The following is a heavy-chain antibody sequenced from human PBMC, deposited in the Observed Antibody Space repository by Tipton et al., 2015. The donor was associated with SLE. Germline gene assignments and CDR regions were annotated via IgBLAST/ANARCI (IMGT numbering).Heavy chain of an antibody. CDR1: GFTVSSNY. CDR3: ATPPSDAFDI. CDR2: IYSGGNT. J-gene: IGHJ3*02. V-gene: IGHV3-66*02. Sequence: SLRLSCAASGFTVSSNYMNWVRQAPGKGLEWVSVIYSGGNTYYADSVKGRFTISRDNSKNTLYLQMNSLRPEDTAVYYCATPPSDAFDIWGQGTMVTVSS.